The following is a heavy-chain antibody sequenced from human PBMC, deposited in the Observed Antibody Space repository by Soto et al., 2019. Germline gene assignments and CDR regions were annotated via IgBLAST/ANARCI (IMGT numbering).Heavy chain of an antibody. Sequence: ASVKVSCKASGYTFTSYGIRWVRQAPGQGLEWMGWISAYNGSTNYAQKLQGRVTMTTDTSTSTAYMELRSLRSDDTAVYYCAVALVGRGAYSRSWYRYYGMDVWGQGTTVTVSS. CDR1: GYTFTSYG. V-gene: IGHV1-18*01. D-gene: IGHD6-13*01. CDR2: ISAYNGST. CDR3: AVALVGRGAYSRSWYRYYGMDV. J-gene: IGHJ6*02.